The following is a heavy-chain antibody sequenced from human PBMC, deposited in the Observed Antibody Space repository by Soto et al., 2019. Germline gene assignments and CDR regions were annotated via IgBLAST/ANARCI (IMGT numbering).Heavy chain of an antibody. CDR2: ISGSGGST. CDR1: GFTFSSYA. CDR3: AKDLASGSYYGYYYGMDV. J-gene: IGHJ6*02. Sequence: GGSLRLSCAASGFTFSSYAMSWVRQAPGKGLEWVSAISGSGGSTYYADSVKGRFTISRDNSKNTLYLQMNSLRAEDTAVYYCAKDLASGSYYGYYYGMDVWGQGTTVTVSS. D-gene: IGHD1-26*01. V-gene: IGHV3-23*01.